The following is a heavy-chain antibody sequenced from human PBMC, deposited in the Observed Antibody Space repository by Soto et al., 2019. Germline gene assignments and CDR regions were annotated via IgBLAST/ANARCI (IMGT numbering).Heavy chain of an antibody. Sequence: LSLTCTVSGVSVSRDYQWIWIRQPPGKGLEWIGHISYSGSPYYHPSLRSRLSISVDTSKNQFSLKVKSVTAADTAVYYCARAWDFWGQGTLVTVSS. D-gene: IGHD1-26*01. CDR3: ARAWDF. CDR1: GVSVSRDYQ. V-gene: IGHV4-30-4*01. J-gene: IGHJ1*01. CDR2: ISYSGSP.